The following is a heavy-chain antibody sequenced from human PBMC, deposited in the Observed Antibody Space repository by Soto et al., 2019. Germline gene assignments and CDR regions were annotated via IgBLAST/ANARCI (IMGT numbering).Heavy chain of an antibody. Sequence: PGGSLRLSCAASGFTFSSYAMHWVRQAPGKGLEWVAVISYDGSNKYYADSVKGRFTISRDNSKNTLYLQMNSLRAEDTAVYYCARDFDFAKGGGIAVAPRIYDAFDIWGQGTMVTVSS. J-gene: IGHJ3*02. CDR1: GFTFSSYA. CDR3: ARDFDFAKGGGIAVAPRIYDAFDI. D-gene: IGHD6-19*01. CDR2: ISYDGSNK. V-gene: IGHV3-30-3*01.